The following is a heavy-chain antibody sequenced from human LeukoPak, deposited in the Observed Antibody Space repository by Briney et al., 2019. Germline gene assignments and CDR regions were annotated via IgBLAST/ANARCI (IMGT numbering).Heavy chain of an antibody. D-gene: IGHD6-19*01. Sequence: SETLSLTCTVSGGSISSSSYYWGWIRQPPGKGLEWIGSIYYSGSTYYNPSLKSRVTISVDTSKNQFSLKLSSVTAADTAVYYCARSSGWSFLNWFDPWGQGTLVTVSS. CDR2: IYYSGST. CDR3: ARSSGWSFLNWFDP. CDR1: GGSISSSSYY. J-gene: IGHJ5*02. V-gene: IGHV4-39*01.